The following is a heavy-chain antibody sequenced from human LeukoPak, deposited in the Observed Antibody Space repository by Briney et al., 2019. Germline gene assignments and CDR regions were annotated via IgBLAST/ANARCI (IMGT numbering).Heavy chain of an antibody. CDR3: VSAWGTTDDY. D-gene: IGHD1-7*01. CDR1: GFTFRNYW. Sequence: GGSLRLSCAASGFTFRNYWMHWVRQAPGEGLVWVSHIKTDGSTTNYADSVKGRFTISRDNAKNTLYLQLNSLRAEDTAVYYCVSAWGTTDDYWGQGTLVTVSS. CDR2: IKTDGSTT. J-gene: IGHJ4*02. V-gene: IGHV3-74*01.